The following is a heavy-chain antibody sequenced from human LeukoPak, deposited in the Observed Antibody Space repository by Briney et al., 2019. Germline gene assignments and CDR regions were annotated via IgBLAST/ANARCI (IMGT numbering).Heavy chain of an antibody. CDR3: AREGYSYGYESWFAP. CDR2: INWNGGST. CDR1: GLTFDDYG. D-gene: IGHD5-18*01. Sequence: GGSLRLSCAASGLTFDDYGMSWVRQAPGKGLEGVSGINWNGGSTGYADSVNGRFTISRDNYKNTLSLQVNSLRAEDTAVYYSAREGYSYGYESWFAPWGQGTLVTVSS. V-gene: IGHV3-20*04. J-gene: IGHJ5*02.